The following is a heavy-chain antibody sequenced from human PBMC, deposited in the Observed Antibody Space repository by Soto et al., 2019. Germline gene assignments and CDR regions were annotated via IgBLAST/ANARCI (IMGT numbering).Heavy chain of an antibody. CDR1: GDTFTNYY. CDR2: VNPSGGHT. V-gene: IGHV1-46*01. J-gene: IGHJ4*02. D-gene: IGHD2-21*02. Sequence: ASVKVSCKASGDTFTNYYIHWVRQAPGQGLEWMGTVNPSGGHTTYSQNFLGRVTMTRDTSTSTLYMELTSLTSGDTAVYYCARGGHVVVVTAAFDYWGQGTLVTVSS. CDR3: ARGGHVVVVTAAFDY.